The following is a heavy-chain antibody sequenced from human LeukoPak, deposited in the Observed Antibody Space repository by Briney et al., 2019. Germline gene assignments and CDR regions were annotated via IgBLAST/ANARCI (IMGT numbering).Heavy chain of an antibody. CDR1: GFTFSSYS. Sequence: GGSLRLSCAASGFTFSSYSMNWVRQAPGKGLEWVSSISSSGSYIYYADSVKGRFTISRDNAKNSLYLQMNSLRAEDTAVYYCARDPQYYDSSGYHDYWGQGTLVTVSS. CDR2: ISSSGSYI. J-gene: IGHJ4*02. CDR3: ARDPQYYDSSGYHDY. V-gene: IGHV3-21*01. D-gene: IGHD3-22*01.